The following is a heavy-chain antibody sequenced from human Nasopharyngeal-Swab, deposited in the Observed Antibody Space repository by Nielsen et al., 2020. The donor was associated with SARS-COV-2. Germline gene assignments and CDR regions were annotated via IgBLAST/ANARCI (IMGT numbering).Heavy chain of an antibody. CDR2: IYPGDSDT. Sequence: GKGLEWMGIIYPGDSDTRYSPSFQGQVTISADKSISTAYLQWSSLKASDTAMYYCARRDDSYYFDYWGQGTLVTVSS. CDR3: ARRDDSYYFDY. D-gene: IGHD3-3*01. J-gene: IGHJ4*02. V-gene: IGHV5-51*01.